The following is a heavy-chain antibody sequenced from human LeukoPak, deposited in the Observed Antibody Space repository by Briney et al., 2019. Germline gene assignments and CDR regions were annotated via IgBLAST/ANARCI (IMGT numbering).Heavy chain of an antibody. CDR2: INPSGSST. CDR3: ATANYDSSGYYYGPADY. D-gene: IGHD3-22*01. Sequence: GASVKVSCKVSGYTFTSYYLHWVRQAPGQGLEWMGLINPSGSSTSNTQKSQGRVTMTRDTSTSTVYMELSSLRSEDTAVYYCATANYDSSGYYYGPADYWGQGTLVTVSS. J-gene: IGHJ4*02. V-gene: IGHV1-46*01. CDR1: GYTFTSYY.